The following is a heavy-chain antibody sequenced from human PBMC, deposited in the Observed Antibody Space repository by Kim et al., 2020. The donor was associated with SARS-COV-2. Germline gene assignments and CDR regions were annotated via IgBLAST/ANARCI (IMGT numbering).Heavy chain of an antibody. CDR2: NSYAT. J-gene: IGHJ4*02. Sequence: NSYATAYAASVKGRFTISRDDSKNTAYLQMNSLKTEDTAVYYCTRPTGDYWGQGTLVTVSS. CDR3: TRPTGDY. V-gene: IGHV3-73*01.